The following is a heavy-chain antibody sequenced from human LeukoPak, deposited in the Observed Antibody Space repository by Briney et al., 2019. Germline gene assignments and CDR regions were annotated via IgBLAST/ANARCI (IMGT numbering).Heavy chain of an antibody. CDR1: GFTFRRYE. CDR3: ARDHEVGAAIGT. D-gene: IGHD1-26*01. CDR2: ISSSGSTI. Sequence: GGSLRLFCAASGFTFRRYEMNWVREAPGKGLEWVSYISSSGSTIYYADSVKGRFTISRDNAKNSLYLQMNSLRAEDTVVYYCARDHEVGAAIGTWGQGTLVTVSS. V-gene: IGHV3-48*03. J-gene: IGHJ5*02.